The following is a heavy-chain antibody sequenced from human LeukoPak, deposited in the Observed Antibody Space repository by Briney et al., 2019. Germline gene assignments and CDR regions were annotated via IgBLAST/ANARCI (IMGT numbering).Heavy chain of an antibody. J-gene: IGHJ5*02. CDR1: GGSISSGGYY. V-gene: IGHV4-31*03. D-gene: IGHD3-10*01. CDR2: IYYSGST. Sequence: PSETLSLTCTVSGGSISSGGYYWSWIRQHPGKGLEWIGYIYYSGSTYYNPSLKSRVTISVDTSKNQFSLKLSSVTAADTAVYYCARARGEVVPLFDPWGQGTLVTVSS. CDR3: ARARGEVVPLFDP.